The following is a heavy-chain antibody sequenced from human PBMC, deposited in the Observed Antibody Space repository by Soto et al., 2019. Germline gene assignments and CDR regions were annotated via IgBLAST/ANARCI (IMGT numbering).Heavy chain of an antibody. D-gene: IGHD2-15*01. CDR3: AKERQRGYCSGGSCYNHFDY. CDR1: GFTFSSYA. CDR2: ISGSGGST. Sequence: EVQLLESGGGLVQPGGSLRLSCAASGFTFSSYAMSWVRQAPGKGLEWVSAISGSGGSTYYADSVKGRFTISRDNSKNTLYLQMNSLRAEDTAVYYCAKERQRGYCSGGSCYNHFDYWGQGTLVTVSS. V-gene: IGHV3-23*01. J-gene: IGHJ4*02.